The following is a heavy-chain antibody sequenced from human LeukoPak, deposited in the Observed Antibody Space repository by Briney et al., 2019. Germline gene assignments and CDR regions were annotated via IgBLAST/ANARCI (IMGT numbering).Heavy chain of an antibody. CDR2: ISSSSSYI. J-gene: IGHJ4*02. D-gene: IGHD6-6*01. Sequence: GGSLRLSCAASGFTFSSYSMNWVRQAPGKGLEWVSSISSSSSYIYYADSVKGRFTISRDNAKNALYLQMNSLRAEATAVYYCASSWALEYSSSPLDYWGQGTLVTVSS. V-gene: IGHV3-21*01. CDR1: GFTFSSYS. CDR3: ASSWALEYSSSPLDY.